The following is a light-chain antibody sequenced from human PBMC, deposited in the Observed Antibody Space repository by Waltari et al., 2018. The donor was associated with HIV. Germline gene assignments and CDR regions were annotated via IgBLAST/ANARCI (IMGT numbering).Light chain of an antibody. CDR3: CSYAGSVVV. V-gene: IGLV2-23*01. J-gene: IGLJ2*01. CDR1: SRDLGTYHL. Sequence: QSALTQPDPVSGSPGQSITLSCTGTSRDLGTYHLVSWYQQHPGKAPKLMSYEGSKRPSGVSNRFSVSKSGNTASLTISGLQAEDEADYYCCSYAGSVVVFGGGTKLTVL. CDR2: EGS.